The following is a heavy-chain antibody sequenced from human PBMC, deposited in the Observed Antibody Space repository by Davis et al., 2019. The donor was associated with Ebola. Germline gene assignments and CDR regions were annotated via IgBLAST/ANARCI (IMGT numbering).Heavy chain of an antibody. Sequence: TLSLTCAVSGGSISSGGYSWSWIRQPPGKGLEWIGYIYHCGSTYYNPSLKSRVTISVDRSKNQFSLKLSSVTAADTAVYYCAGSYSNYAIDAFDIWGQGTMVTVSS. CDR3: AGSYSNYAIDAFDI. J-gene: IGHJ3*02. CDR2: IYHCGST. D-gene: IGHD4-11*01. V-gene: IGHV4-30-2*01. CDR1: GGSISSGGYS.